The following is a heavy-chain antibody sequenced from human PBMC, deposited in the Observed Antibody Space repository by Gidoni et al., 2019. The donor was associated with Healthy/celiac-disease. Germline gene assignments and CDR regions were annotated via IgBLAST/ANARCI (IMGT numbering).Heavy chain of an antibody. D-gene: IGHD3-3*01. V-gene: IGHV3-21*01. CDR3: ARVVKDFWSGNYWYFDL. CDR1: GFTFSSYS. CDR2: ISSSSSYI. J-gene: IGHJ2*01. Sequence: EVQLVESGGGLVKPGGSLRLSCAASGFTFSSYSMNWVRQAPGKGLDWVSSISSSSSYIYYADSVKGRFTISRDNAKNSLYLQMNSLRAEDTAVYYCARVVKDFWSGNYWYFDLWGRGTLVTVSS.